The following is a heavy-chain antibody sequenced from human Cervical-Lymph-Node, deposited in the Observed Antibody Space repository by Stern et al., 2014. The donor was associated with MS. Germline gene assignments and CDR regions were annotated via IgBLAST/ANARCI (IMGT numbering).Heavy chain of an antibody. V-gene: IGHV4-59*01. CDR1: GGSISSYY. D-gene: IGHD1-14*01. J-gene: IGHJ4*02. Sequence: VQLVESGPGLVKPSETLSLTCTVSGGSISSYYWSWIRQPPGKGLEWIGYIYYSGSTNYNPSLKSRVTISVDTSKNQFSLKLSSVTAADTAVYYCARRKYYFDYWGQGTLVTVSS. CDR3: ARRKYYFDY. CDR2: IYYSGST.